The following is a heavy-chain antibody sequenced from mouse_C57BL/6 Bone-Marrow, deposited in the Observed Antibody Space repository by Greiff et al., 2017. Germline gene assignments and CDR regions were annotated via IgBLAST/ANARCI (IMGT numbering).Heavy chain of an antibody. CDR1: GFTFSDSG. Sequence: EVKLMESGGGLVKPGGSLKLSCAASGFTFSDSGMHWVRQAPEKGLEWVAYISSGSSTIYYADTVKGRFTISRDNAKNTLFLQMTSLRSEDTAMYYCAQGYYGSSYDAMDYWGQGTSVTVSS. CDR2: ISSGSSTI. D-gene: IGHD1-1*01. V-gene: IGHV5-17*01. CDR3: AQGYYGSSYDAMDY. J-gene: IGHJ4*01.